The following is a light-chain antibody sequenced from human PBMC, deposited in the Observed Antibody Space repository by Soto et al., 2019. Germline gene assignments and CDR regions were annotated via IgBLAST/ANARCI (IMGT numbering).Light chain of an antibody. CDR1: SSNIGTNT. CDR3: ATWDDSLNGVV. J-gene: IGLJ2*01. Sequence: QLVLTQPPSASGTPGQRVSISCSGGSSNIGTNTVNWYQHLPGTAPKLLIFSNDEQPSGVPDRFSGSKSGTSASLAISGLQSDDEADYYCATWDDSLNGVVFGGGTQLTIL. CDR2: SND. V-gene: IGLV1-44*01.